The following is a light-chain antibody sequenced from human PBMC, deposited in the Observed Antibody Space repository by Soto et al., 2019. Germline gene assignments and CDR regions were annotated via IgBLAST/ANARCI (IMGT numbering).Light chain of an antibody. V-gene: IGLV2-14*01. CDR1: SSDVGGHNY. Sequence: QSALTQPASVSGSPGQSITISCTGTSSDVGGHNYVSWYQQHPGKAPKLMIYEVSNRPSGVSNRFSGSKSGNTASLTISGLQAEDEADYYCSSDRSSSTSVFGTGTKLTVL. J-gene: IGLJ1*01. CDR2: EVS. CDR3: SSDRSSSTSV.